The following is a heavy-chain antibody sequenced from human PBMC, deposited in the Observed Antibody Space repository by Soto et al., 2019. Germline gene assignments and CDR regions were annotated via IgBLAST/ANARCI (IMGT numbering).Heavy chain of an antibody. CDR2: ISSSSSYI. Sequence: EVQLVESGGGLVKPGGSLRLSCAASGFTFSSYSMNWVHQAPGKGLEWVSSISSSSSYIYYADSVKGRFTISRDNAKNSLYLQMNSLRAEDTAVYYCARGVAARLDYYYYYMDVWGKGTTVTVSS. D-gene: IGHD6-6*01. CDR3: ARGVAARLDYYYYYMDV. V-gene: IGHV3-21*01. CDR1: GFTFSSYS. J-gene: IGHJ6*03.